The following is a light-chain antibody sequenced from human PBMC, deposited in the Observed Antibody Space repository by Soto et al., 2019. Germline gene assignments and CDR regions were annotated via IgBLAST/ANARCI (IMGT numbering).Light chain of an antibody. CDR2: EVS. CDR1: SSDVGGYKY. CDR3: SSYTTSNTLV. Sequence: QSVLTQPASVSGSPGQSITISCSGTSSDVGGYKYVSWYQQHPGKAPKLMIYEVSYRPSGVSNRFSGSKSGNTASLTISGHQAEDEADYYCSSYTTSNTLVFGTGTKVTVL. V-gene: IGLV2-14*01. J-gene: IGLJ1*01.